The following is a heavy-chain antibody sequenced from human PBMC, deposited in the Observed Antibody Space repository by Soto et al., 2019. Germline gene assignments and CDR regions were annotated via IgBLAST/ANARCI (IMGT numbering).Heavy chain of an antibody. CDR2: ISSSSSYI. V-gene: IGHV3-21*01. CDR1: GFTFSSYS. J-gene: IGHJ6*02. Sequence: SLRLSCAASGFTFSSYSMNWVRQAPGKGLEWVSSISSSSSYIYYADSVKGRFTISRDNAKNSLYLQMNSLRAEDTAVYYCARDSPIAVAGHYYYGMDVWGQGTTVTVSS. CDR3: ARDSPIAVAGHYYYGMDV. D-gene: IGHD6-19*01.